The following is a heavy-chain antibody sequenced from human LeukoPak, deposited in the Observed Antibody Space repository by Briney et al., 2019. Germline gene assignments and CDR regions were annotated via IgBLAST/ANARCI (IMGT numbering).Heavy chain of an antibody. CDR1: GYTFTGYY. J-gene: IGHJ6*02. V-gene: IGHV1-2*02. CDR2: INPNSGGT. Sequence: ASVKVSCKASGYTFTGYYMHWVRQAPGQGLEWMGWINPNSGGTNYAQKFQGRVAMTRDTSISTAYMELSRLRSDDTAVYYCARDPTDRIVVVPAAPSLYGMDVWGQGTTVTVSS. D-gene: IGHD2-2*01. CDR3: ARDPTDRIVVVPAAPSLYGMDV.